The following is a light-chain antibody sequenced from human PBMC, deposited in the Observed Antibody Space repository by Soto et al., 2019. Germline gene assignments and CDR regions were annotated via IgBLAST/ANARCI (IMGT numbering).Light chain of an antibody. CDR3: QQYYSTPYT. CDR1: QSVLYSSNNKNY. CDR2: WAS. Sequence: DIVMTQSPDSLAVSLAERATINWKSSQSVLYSSNNKNYLAWYQQKPGQPPKLLIYWASTRESGVPDRFSGSGSGTDFTLTISSLQAEDVAVYYCQQYYSTPYTFGQGTKLEIK. V-gene: IGKV4-1*01. J-gene: IGKJ2*01.